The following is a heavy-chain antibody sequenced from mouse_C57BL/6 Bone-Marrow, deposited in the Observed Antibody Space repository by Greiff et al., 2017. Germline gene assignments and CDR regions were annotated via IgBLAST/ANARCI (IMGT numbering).Heavy chain of an antibody. CDR1: GYTFTDYE. D-gene: IGHD2-1*01. CDR3: TISGNYEGSYWYFDV. J-gene: IGHJ1*03. CDR2: IAPETGGT. V-gene: IGHV1-15*01. Sequence: QVQLQQSGAELVRPGASVTLSCKASGYTFTDYEMHWVKQTPVHGLEWIGAIAPETGGTASNQQFKGKAILTADKSSSTAYMELRSLTSEDSAVYDCTISGNYEGSYWYFDVWGTGTTVTVAS.